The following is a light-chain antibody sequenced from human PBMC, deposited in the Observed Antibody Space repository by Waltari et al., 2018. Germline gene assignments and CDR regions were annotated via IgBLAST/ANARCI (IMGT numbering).Light chain of an antibody. CDR1: RRNIRAYDL. CDR3: SSYSAFRIVV. V-gene: IGLV2-23*02. J-gene: IGLJ2*01. Sequence: QPALTQPASVSGSPGQSPTIPCTGTRRNIRAYDLRAWYHQVPGEVPKLIIYDLKYRPSGVSGRFSGSKSGNTASLIISDLQAEDEGDYYCSSYSAFRIVVFGGGTRVTVL. CDR2: DLK.